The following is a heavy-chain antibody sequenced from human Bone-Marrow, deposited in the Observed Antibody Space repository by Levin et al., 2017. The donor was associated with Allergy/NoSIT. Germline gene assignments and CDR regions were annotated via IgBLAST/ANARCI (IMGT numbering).Heavy chain of an antibody. V-gene: IGHV2-26*01. Sequence: SGPTLVKPTETLTLTCTVSGFSLSNARMGVSWIRQPPGKALEWLAHIFSNDEKSYSTSLKSRLTISKDTSKSQVVLTMTNMDPVDTATYYCARILFVGVLHSYYYYGMDVWGQGTTVTVSS. CDR2: IFSNDEK. CDR3: ARILFVGVLHSYYYYGMDV. D-gene: IGHD2-21*01. CDR1: GFSLSNARMG. J-gene: IGHJ6*02.